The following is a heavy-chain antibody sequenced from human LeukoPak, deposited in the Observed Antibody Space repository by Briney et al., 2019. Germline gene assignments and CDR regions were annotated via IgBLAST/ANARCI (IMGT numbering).Heavy chain of an antibody. CDR1: GGSISSSIYY. J-gene: IGHJ4*02. V-gene: IGHV4-61*05. CDR2: IYYSGST. D-gene: IGHD5-24*01. CDR3: ARFNMATIIGLDY. Sequence: SETLSLTCTVSGGSISSSIYYWGWIRQPPGKGLEWIGYIYYSGSTNYNPSLKSRVTISVDTSKNQFSLKLSSMTAADTAVYYCARFNMATIIGLDYWGQGTLVTVSS.